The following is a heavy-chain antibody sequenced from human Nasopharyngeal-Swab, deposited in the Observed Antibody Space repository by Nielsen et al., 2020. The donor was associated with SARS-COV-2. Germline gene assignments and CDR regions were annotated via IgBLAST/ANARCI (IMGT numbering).Heavy chain of an antibody. CDR1: GFTFSSYG. V-gene: IGHV3-30*18. D-gene: IGHD3-22*01. J-gene: IGHJ6*02. Sequence: GGSLRLSCAASGFTFSSYGMHWVRQAPGKGLEWVAVISYDGSNKYYADSVKGRFTISRDNSKNTLYLQMNSLRAEDTAVYYCAKDSSSDYYFPYYYYGMDVWGQGTTVTVSS. CDR3: AKDSSSDYYFPYYYYGMDV. CDR2: ISYDGSNK.